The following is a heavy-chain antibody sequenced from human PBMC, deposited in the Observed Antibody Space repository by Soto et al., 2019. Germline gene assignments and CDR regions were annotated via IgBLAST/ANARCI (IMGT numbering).Heavy chain of an antibody. CDR2: IYPGDSDT. D-gene: IGHD5-12*01. J-gene: IGHJ4*02. CDR1: RYSFTSYW. Sequence: GESLKISCKGSRYSFTSYWIGWVRQMPGKGLEWMGIIYPGDSDTRYSPSFQGQVTISADKSISTAYLQWSSLKASDTAMYYCAKSRXWYSGYNFGPDFDYWGQGTLVTVSS. CDR3: AKSRXWYSGYNFGPDFDY. V-gene: IGHV5-51*01.